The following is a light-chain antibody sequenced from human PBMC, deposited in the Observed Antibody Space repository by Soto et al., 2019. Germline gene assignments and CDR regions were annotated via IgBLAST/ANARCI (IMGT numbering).Light chain of an antibody. J-gene: IGLJ2*01. CDR1: SSDVGGYNY. CDR2: GVT. V-gene: IGLV2-14*01. CDR3: SSYTSSSTLSVV. Sequence: QSALTQPASVSGSPGQSITISCTGTSSDVGGYNYVSWYQQHPGKAPKLMIYGVTNRPSGVSNRFSGSKSANTAFLTISGLQAEDEADYYCSSYTSSSTLSVVFGGGTKLTVL.